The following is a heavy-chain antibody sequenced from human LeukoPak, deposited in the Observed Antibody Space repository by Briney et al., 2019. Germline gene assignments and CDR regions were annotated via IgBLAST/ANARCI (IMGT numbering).Heavy chain of an antibody. CDR2: VTTSNII. J-gene: IGHJ4*02. V-gene: IGHV3-69-1*01. Sequence: GGSLRLSCAASGFTFSNYYMNRVRQAPGKGVEWLSCVTTSNIIYYADSVKGRFTISRDNAKNSLYLQMDSLRDEDTAVYFCARDARFNYWGRGTLVTVSS. CDR1: GFTFSNYY. CDR3: ARDARFNY. D-gene: IGHD3-10*01.